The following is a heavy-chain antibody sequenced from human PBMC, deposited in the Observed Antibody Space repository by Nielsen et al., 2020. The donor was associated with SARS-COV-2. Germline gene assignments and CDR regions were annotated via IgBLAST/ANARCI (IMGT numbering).Heavy chain of an antibody. CDR1: GFTFSNHA. CDR3: VRGLQVPNGLAHR. CDR2: INSDGSST. D-gene: IGHD3-16*01. V-gene: IGHV3-74*01. J-gene: IGHJ4*02. Sequence: GESLKISCAASGFTFSNHAMHWVRQAPGKGLVWVSRINSDGSSTSYADSVKGRFTISRDNAKNTLYLQMNSLRAEDTAVYYCVRGLQVPNGLAHRWGQGTLVTVSS.